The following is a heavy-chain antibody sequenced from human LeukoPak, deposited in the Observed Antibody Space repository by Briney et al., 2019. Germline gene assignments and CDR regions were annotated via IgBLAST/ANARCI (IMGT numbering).Heavy chain of an antibody. V-gene: IGHV1-18*01. D-gene: IGHD3-16*01. Sequence: ASVKVSCKASGYTFTSYGISWVRQAPGQGLEWMGWISAYNGNTNYAQKLQGRVTMTTGTSTSTAYMELRSLRSDDTAVYYCARVLREENDYVWESRIDLYYFDYWGQGTLVTVSS. CDR1: GYTFTSYG. CDR3: ARVLREENDYVWESRIDLYYFDY. CDR2: ISAYNGNT. J-gene: IGHJ4*02.